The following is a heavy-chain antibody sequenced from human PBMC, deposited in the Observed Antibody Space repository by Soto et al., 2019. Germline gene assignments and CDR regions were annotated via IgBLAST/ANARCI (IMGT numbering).Heavy chain of an antibody. D-gene: IGHD2-15*01. CDR3: AKDHGWFLNYFDY. V-gene: IGHV3-30*18. CDR2: ISYDGSNK. J-gene: IGHJ4*02. CDR1: GFTFSSYG. Sequence: GGSLRLSCAASGFTFSSYGMHWVRQAPGKGLEWVAVISYDGSNKYYADSVKGRFTISRDNSKNTLYLQMNSLRAEDTAVYYCAKDHGWFLNYFDYWGQGTLVTVSS.